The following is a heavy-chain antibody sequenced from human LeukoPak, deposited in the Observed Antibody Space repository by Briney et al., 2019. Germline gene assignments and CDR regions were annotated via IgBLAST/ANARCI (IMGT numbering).Heavy chain of an antibody. CDR3: ARSRIAAPATEYCQH. CDR1: GGSISSSSFF. D-gene: IGHD6-13*01. V-gene: IGHV4-39*02. J-gene: IGHJ1*01. Sequence: PSETLSLTCTVSGGSISSSSFFWGWIRQIPGKRLEWIGNIYNTGTTLYNPSLKTRVTISVDTSKIHFSLSLRSVTAADTAVYFCARSRIAAPATEYCQHWGRGTLVSVSS. CDR2: IYNTGTT.